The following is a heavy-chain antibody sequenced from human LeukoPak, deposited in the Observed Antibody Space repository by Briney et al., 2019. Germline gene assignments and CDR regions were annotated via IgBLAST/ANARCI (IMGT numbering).Heavy chain of an antibody. CDR1: GFTFSGYS. J-gene: IGHJ4*02. CDR2: ISSSSSDI. D-gene: IGHD3-10*01. V-gene: IGHV3-21*01. Sequence: GGSLRLYGAASGFTFSGYSMNWVRQAPGKGLEWVSSISSSSSDIYYADSVKGRFTISRDNAKNSLYLQMNRLRAEDTAVYYWARIVDGSGSYLDYWGQGTLVTVSS. CDR3: ARIVDGSGSYLDY.